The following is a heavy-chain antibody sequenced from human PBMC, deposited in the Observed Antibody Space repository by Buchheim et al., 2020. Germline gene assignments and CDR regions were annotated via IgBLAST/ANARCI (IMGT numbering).Heavy chain of an antibody. CDR3: ARENCSGGSCYYGVSNFDY. Sequence: QVQLQESGPGLVKPSETLSLTCTVSGGSVSSGSYYWSWIRQPPGKGLEWIGYIYYSGSTNYNPSLKSRVTISVDTSKNQFSLKLSSVTAADTAVYYCARENCSGGSCYYGVSNFDYWGQGTL. CDR1: GGSVSSGSYY. D-gene: IGHD2-15*01. CDR2: IYYSGST. J-gene: IGHJ4*02. V-gene: IGHV4-61*01.